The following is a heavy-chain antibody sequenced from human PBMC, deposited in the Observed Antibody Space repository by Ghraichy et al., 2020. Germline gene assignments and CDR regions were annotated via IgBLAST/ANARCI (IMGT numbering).Heavy chain of an antibody. V-gene: IGHV3-23*01. Sequence: GVLNISCVTSGFTFRTYAMTWVRQAPGRGLEWVSTTDETGHATFYAASVRGRFTVSRDNLRNTLYLQADSLRADDTAVYFCARAIAGGVESYFYYSYMDVWGKGTTVTVSS. CDR3: ARAIAGGVESYFYYSYMDV. CDR1: GFTFRTYA. CDR2: TDETGHAT. J-gene: IGHJ6*03. D-gene: IGHD3-3*01.